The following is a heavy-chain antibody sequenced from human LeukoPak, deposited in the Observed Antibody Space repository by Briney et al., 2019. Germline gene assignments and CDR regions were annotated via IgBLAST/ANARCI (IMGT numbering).Heavy chain of an antibody. D-gene: IGHD6-19*01. CDR1: AYTFPTFD. V-gene: IGHV1-18*01. J-gene: IGHJ4*02. CDR3: ARDDGSGLALIDY. Sequence: ASVKVSCKASAYTFPTFDVSWVRQAPGQGLEWMGWINAYNGNPYYVQKFEGRVSMTTDTSTSTGYLELTGLRSEGTAVYYCARDDGSGLALIDYWGQGTLVTVSS. CDR2: INAYNGNP.